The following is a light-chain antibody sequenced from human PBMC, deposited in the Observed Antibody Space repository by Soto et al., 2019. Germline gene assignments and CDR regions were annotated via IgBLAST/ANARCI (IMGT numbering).Light chain of an antibody. CDR2: TNN. V-gene: IGLV1-44*01. CDR3: AAWDDSLRWV. J-gene: IGLJ3*02. CDR1: SSNIGSNT. Sequence: QSVLTQPPSASGTPGQRVTISCSGSSSNIGSNTVNWYQQLPGTAPKLLIYTNNQRPSGVPDRFSGSKSGTSASLAISGLQSEVEADYYCAAWDDSLRWVFGGGTKLTVL.